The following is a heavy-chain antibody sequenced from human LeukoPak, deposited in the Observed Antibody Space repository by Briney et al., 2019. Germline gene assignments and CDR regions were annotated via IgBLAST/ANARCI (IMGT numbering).Heavy chain of an antibody. CDR2: ISSDGRTT. V-gene: IGHV3-30*18. D-gene: IGHD6-19*01. Sequence: GGSLGLSCAASGFTFRNYVIHWVRQAPGKGLEWVVVISSDGRTTYYADSVKGRFTISRDNSKNTLYVQMNSLRAEDTAVFYCAKEGAVTGSMWFDHWGQGTLVTVSS. CDR1: GFTFRNYV. J-gene: IGHJ5*02. CDR3: AKEGAVTGSMWFDH.